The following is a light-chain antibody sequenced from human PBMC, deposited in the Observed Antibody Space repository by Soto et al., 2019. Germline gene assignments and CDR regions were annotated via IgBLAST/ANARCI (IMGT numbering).Light chain of an antibody. CDR2: DAS. Sequence: DIPMTQSPSTLSASVGDRVTITCRASQSISTWLAWYQQKPGKAPNLLIYDASSLASGVPSRFSGSGSGTDFTLIISSLQPDDLATYSCQQYNNYPLTCGGGTKVELK. J-gene: IGKJ4*02. V-gene: IGKV1-5*01. CDR3: QQYNNYPLT. CDR1: QSISTW.